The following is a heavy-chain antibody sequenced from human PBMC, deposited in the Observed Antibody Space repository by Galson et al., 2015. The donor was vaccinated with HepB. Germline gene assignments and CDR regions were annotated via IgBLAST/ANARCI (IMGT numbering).Heavy chain of an antibody. CDR1: GFTFSSYA. CDR2: ISGSGGST. Sequence: SLRLSCAASGFTFSSYAMSWVRQAPGKGLEWVSDISGSGGSTYYADSVKGRFTISRDNSKNTLYLQMNSLRAEDTAVYYCAKVATIANYYYYYGMDVWGRGTTVTVSS. V-gene: IGHV3-23*01. J-gene: IGHJ6*02. D-gene: IGHD5-12*01. CDR3: AKVATIANYYYYYGMDV.